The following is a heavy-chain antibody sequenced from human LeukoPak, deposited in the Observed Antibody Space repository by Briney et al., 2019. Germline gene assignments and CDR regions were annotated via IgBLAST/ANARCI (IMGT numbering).Heavy chain of an antibody. CDR1: GFIFSSHG. Sequence: PGGSLRLSCAASGFIFSSHGMNWVRQAPGKGLEWVSGISPSGDITYYADSVKGRFTISRENSKNTLYLQMNSLRAEDTAVYYCAKDSAKKYDDYWGQGTLVTVSS. CDR2: ISPSGDIT. D-gene: IGHD2/OR15-2a*01. CDR3: AKDSAKKYDDY. J-gene: IGHJ4*02. V-gene: IGHV3-23*01.